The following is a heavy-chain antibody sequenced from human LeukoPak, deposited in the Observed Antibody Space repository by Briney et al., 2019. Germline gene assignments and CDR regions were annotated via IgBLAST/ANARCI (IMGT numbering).Heavy chain of an antibody. J-gene: IGHJ4*02. V-gene: IGHV3-23*01. Sequence: GGSLRLSCAASGFTFSSYAMRWVRQAPGKGLEWVSGISGSGGSTYYADSVKGRFTISRDNSKNTLYLQMNSLRAEDTAVYYCAKVTGYSGYDYGDYWGQGTLVTVSS. CDR1: GFTFSSYA. CDR3: AKVTGYSGYDYGDY. D-gene: IGHD5-12*01. CDR2: ISGSGGST.